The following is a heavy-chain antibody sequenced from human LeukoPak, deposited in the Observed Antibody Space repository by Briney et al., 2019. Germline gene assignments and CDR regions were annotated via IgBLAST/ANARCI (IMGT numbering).Heavy chain of an antibody. CDR2: ISGSGGST. J-gene: IGHJ4*02. CDR3: AKKKTGDPFDY. V-gene: IGHV3-23*01. CDR1: GFTFSSYS. D-gene: IGHD7-27*01. Sequence: AGGSLRLSCAASGFTFSSYSMNWVRQAPGKGLEWVSAISGSGGSTYYADSVKGRFTISRDNSKNTLDLQMNSLRAEDTAVYYCAKKKTGDPFDYWGQGTLVTVSS.